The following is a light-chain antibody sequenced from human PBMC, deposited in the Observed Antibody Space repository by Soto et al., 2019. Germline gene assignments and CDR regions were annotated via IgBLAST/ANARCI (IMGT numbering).Light chain of an antibody. CDR3: QQYNNWPLT. J-gene: IGKJ4*01. CDR1: QSVNRN. Sequence: EIVMTQSPATLSVSPGERATLSCRASQSVNRNLAWYQQKPGQTPRLLIYDASSRATGIPARFSGSGSGTDFTLTISSLQSEDCAVYYCQQYNNWPLTFGGVTNVEIK. V-gene: IGKV3-15*01. CDR2: DAS.